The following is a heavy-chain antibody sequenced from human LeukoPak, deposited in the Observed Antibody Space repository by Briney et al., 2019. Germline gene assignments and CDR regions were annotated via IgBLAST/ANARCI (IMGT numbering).Heavy chain of an antibody. V-gene: IGHV4-34*01. CDR3: ARINSWYSYYYYYGMDG. Sequence: SETLSLTCAVYGGSFSGYYWSWIRQPPGKGPEWIGEIHYSGSTNYNPSLKSRVTISVDTSKNQVSLKLSSVTAADTAVYYCARINSWYSYYYYYGMDGWGQGTTVTVSS. D-gene: IGHD6-13*01. J-gene: IGHJ6*02. CDR1: GGSFSGYY. CDR2: IHYSGST.